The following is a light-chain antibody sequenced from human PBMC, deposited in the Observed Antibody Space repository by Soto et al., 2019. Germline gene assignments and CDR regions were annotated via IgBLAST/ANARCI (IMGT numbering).Light chain of an antibody. J-gene: IGKJ5*01. CDR1: QSVSSNY. CDR2: GAS. CDR3: QLSQQRSDWPPIT. V-gene: IGKV3-20*01. Sequence: DIVLTQSPGTLSLSPGERATLSCRASQSVSSNYLAWYQQKPGQAPRLLIHGASTRATGVPARFSGSGSGTDFTLTISSLEPEDFAVYYCQLSQQRSDWPPITFGQGTRLEIK.